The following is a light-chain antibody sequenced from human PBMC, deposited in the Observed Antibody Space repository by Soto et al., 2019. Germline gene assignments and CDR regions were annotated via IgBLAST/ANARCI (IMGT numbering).Light chain of an antibody. J-gene: IGLJ2*01. V-gene: IGLV2-8*01. Sequence: QSVLTQPPSASGSPGQSVTISCTGTSTDIGAYNSVSWYQQLPGKAPKLMIYEVNKRPSGVPDRFSGSGSGNTASLTVSGLQAEDEADYYGSSYAGSNTVVFGGGTKVTVL. CDR3: SSYAGSNTVV. CDR1: STDIGAYNS. CDR2: EVN.